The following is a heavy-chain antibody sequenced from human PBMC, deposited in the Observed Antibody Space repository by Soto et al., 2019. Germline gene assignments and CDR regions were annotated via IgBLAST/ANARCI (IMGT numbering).Heavy chain of an antibody. Sequence: ASVKVSCKASGYTFTSYDINWVRQATGQGLEWMGKMNPNSCNTGYAQKFQGRVTMTRNSSISTVYMELSSLISEDTAVYYFARGRNDYSNYEISFYFDYWGQGTLVTVSS. D-gene: IGHD4-4*01. J-gene: IGHJ4*02. CDR1: GYTFTSYD. CDR2: MNPNSCNT. V-gene: IGHV1-8*01. CDR3: ARGRNDYSNYEISFYFDY.